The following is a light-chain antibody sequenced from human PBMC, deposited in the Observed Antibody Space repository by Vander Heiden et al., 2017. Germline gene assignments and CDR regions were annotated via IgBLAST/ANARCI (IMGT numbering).Light chain of an antibody. Sequence: EIVFTQSPVTLSLSPGERATLSCRASQSVSSSYLAWYQQKPGQAPRLLIYGASSSATGIPDRFSGSGYGTDFTLTSSRLEPEDFAVYYCQQYGSSITFGQGTRLEIK. CDR3: QQYGSSIT. J-gene: IGKJ5*01. CDR1: QSVSSSY. V-gene: IGKV3-20*01. CDR2: GAS.